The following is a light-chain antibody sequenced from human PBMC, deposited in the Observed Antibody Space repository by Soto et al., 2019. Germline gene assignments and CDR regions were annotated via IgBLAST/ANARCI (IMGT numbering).Light chain of an antibody. CDR2: DVS. CDR1: QSISRW. J-gene: IGKJ1*01. V-gene: IGKV1-5*01. CDR3: QQYSSYAS. Sequence: GDRVTITCRASQSISRWLAWYQQKPGKAPKLLISDVSHLERGVPSRFSGSGSGTEFTLTISSLETDDVATYYCQQYSSYASFGQGTKVE.